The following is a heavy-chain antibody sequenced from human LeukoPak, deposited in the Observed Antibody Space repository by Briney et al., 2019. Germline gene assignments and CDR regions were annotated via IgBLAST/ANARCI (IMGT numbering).Heavy chain of an antibody. CDR2: INHSGST. Sequence: SETLSLTRAVCGGSFSVYYWSWIRQPPGKGLEWIGEINHSGSTNYNPSLKSRVTISVDTSKNQFSLKLSSVTAADTAVYYCARFLITMVRGVIRRSYFDYWGQGTLVTVSS. J-gene: IGHJ4*02. CDR3: ARFLITMVRGVIRRSYFDY. CDR1: GGSFSVYY. D-gene: IGHD3-10*01. V-gene: IGHV4-34*01.